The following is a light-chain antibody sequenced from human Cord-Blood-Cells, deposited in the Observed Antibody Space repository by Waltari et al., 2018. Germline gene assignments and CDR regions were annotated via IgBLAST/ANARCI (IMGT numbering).Light chain of an antibody. CDR3: QQSYSTIT. V-gene: IGKV1-39*01. Sequence: DIQMTQSPSSLSASVGDRVTITCRASQSISSYLNWYQQKPGKAPKLLIYAASGLQSGVPSRFSGSGSGTDFTLTSSSLQPEDFATYYCQQSYSTITVGQGTRLEIK. CDR1: QSISSY. CDR2: AAS. J-gene: IGKJ5*01.